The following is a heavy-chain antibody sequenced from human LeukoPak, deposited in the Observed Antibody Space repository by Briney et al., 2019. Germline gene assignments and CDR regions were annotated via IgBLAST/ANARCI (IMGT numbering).Heavy chain of an antibody. CDR2: INWNGGST. J-gene: IGHJ4*02. V-gene: IGHV3-20*04. CDR3: ARVVLSRGVRDY. CDR1: GFTFDDYG. Sequence: GGSLRLSCEASGFTFDDYGMSWVRQVPGKGLEWVGGINWNGGSTGYADSVKGRFTISRDNAKRSLYLQMNSLRAEDTAVYYCARVVLSRGVRDYWGQGTLVTVSS. D-gene: IGHD3-3*01.